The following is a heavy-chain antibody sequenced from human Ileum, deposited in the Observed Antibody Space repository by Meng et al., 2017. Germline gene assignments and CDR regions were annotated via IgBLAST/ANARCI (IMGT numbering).Heavy chain of an antibody. V-gene: IGHV4-39*01. J-gene: IGHJ4*02. CDR1: GDSIRYSSYY. Sequence: QLQLQESGPGLVKPSETLSLTCAVSGDSIRYSSYYWGWVRQPPGQGLEWIGSIYYNGNTYYSPSLKSRASISVDTSKNQFSLKLSSFTAADTAVYYCSRPAVTTALGGFDYWGQGTLVTVSS. CDR3: SRPAVTTALGGFDY. D-gene: IGHD3-16*01. CDR2: IYYNGNT.